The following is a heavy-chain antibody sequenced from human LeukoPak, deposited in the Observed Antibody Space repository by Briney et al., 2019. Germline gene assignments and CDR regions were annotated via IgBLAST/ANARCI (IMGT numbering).Heavy chain of an antibody. V-gene: IGHV3-23*01. CDR1: GFTFSSYS. J-gene: IGHJ4*02. CDR3: AKEEYSSSWRGPFDY. Sequence: GGSLRLSCAASGFTFSSYSMNWVRQAPGKGLEWVSAISGSGGSTYYADSVKGRFTISRDNSKNTLYLQMNSLRAEDTAVYYCAKEEYSSSWRGPFDYWGQGTLVTVSS. D-gene: IGHD6-6*01. CDR2: ISGSGGST.